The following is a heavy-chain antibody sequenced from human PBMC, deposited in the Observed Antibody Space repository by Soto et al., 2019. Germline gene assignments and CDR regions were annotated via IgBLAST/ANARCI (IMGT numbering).Heavy chain of an antibody. Sequence: GGSLRLSCAASGFTFSTYWMYWVRQAPGKGLVWVSHINSDGTTRNYADSVKGRFTISRDNAKNTLYLQMNSLRVEDTAVYYCAREYCTSDVCNYYYYGMDVWGQGTTVTVSS. D-gene: IGHD2-8*01. CDR3: AREYCTSDVCNYYYYGMDV. J-gene: IGHJ6*02. V-gene: IGHV3-74*01. CDR2: INSDGTTR. CDR1: GFTFSTYW.